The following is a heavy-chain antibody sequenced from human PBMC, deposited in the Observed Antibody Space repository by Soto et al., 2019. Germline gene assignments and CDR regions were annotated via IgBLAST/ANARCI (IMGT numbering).Heavy chain of an antibody. D-gene: IGHD6-13*01. Sequence: QVQLVQSGAEVKKPGASVKVSCKASGYTFTSYGISWVRQAPGQGLEWMGWISAYNGNTNYAQKLQGRVTMTTDTSTSTAYMELRSLRSDDTAVYYCARDRLPFVVLAAAGTRTIDYWGQGTLVTVSS. CDR2: ISAYNGNT. J-gene: IGHJ4*02. CDR1: GYTFTSYG. V-gene: IGHV1-18*01. CDR3: ARDRLPFVVLAAAGTRTIDY.